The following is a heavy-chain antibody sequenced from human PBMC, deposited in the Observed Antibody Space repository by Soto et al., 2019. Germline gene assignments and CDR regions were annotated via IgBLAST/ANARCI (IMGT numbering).Heavy chain of an antibody. Sequence: EVQLVESGGGLVEPGGSLRLSCAASVFTFTNAWLNWVRQAPGKGLEWVGRIKSKTNGGTTDYAAPVKGRFTISRDDSENTVYLQMNTLKTEDTAVYYCAANLPDWGAYAFDYWGQGTLVSVSP. CDR1: VFTFTNAW. CDR2: IKSKTNGGTT. CDR3: AANLPDWGAYAFDY. D-gene: IGHD3-16*01. V-gene: IGHV3-15*07. J-gene: IGHJ4*02.